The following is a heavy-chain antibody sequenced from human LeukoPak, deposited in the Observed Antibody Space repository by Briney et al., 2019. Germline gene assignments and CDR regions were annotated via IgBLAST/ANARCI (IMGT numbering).Heavy chain of an antibody. D-gene: IGHD2-2*01. CDR2: ISGSGGSA. Sequence: PGGSLRLSCAASGFTLSSYAMSWVRHAPGKGLEWVSAISGSGGSAHYADSVKGRFTIARDNSKNTLYLQLNSLRGEDTAVYYCAKGDCSSTTCYWLYYFDYWGQGTLVTVSS. CDR3: AKGDCSSTTCYWLYYFDY. CDR1: GFTLSSYA. V-gene: IGHV3-23*01. J-gene: IGHJ4*02.